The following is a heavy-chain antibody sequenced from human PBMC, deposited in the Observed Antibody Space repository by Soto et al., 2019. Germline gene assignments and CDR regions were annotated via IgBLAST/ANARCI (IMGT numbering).Heavy chain of an antibody. CDR1: GFTFSNYG. V-gene: IGHV3-30*18. J-gene: IGHJ4*02. Sequence: SLRLSSVASGFTFSNYGMHWVRQPPGKGLEWVALISDDGDKRYYAASVRGRLITSRDNSKDTLYLQMNSLGPDDTAVYFCAKARVRIVGANSFDYWGQGTPVTVSS. CDR2: ISDDGDKR. D-gene: IGHD1-26*01. CDR3: AKARVRIVGANSFDY.